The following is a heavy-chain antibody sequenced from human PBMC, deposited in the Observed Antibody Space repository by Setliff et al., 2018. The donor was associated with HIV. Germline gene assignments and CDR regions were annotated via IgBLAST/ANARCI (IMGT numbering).Heavy chain of an antibody. Sequence: PSETLSLTCTVSGGSISSGSYYWNWIRQPAGKGLEWIGSIYYSGSTYYNPSLKSRVTISVDTSKNQFSLKLSSVTAADTAVYYCARHPDYGEGWFDPWGQGTLVTVSS. CDR1: GGSISSGSYY. CDR3: ARHPDYGEGWFDP. V-gene: IGHV4-39*01. D-gene: IGHD4-17*01. CDR2: IYYSGST. J-gene: IGHJ5*02.